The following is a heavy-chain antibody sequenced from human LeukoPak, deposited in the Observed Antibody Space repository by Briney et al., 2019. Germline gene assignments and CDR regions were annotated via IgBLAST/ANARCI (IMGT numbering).Heavy chain of an antibody. CDR2: IKQDGSEK. Sequence: GGTLRLSCAASGFTFSSNWMSWGRKGQGKGMEWVANIKQDGSEKYYVDSVKGRFTISRDNAKNSLYLQMNSLRAEDTAVYYCARDPGFDYWGQGTLVTVSS. V-gene: IGHV3-7*01. J-gene: IGHJ4*02. CDR3: ARDPGFDY. CDR1: GFTFSSNW.